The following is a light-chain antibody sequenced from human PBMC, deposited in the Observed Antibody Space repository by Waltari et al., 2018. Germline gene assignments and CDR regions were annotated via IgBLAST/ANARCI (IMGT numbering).Light chain of an antibody. CDR3: HQSYNAPIT. V-gene: IGKV1-39*01. Sequence: DIQMTQSPSSLSASIGDRVSITCRASHNIDTSLNWYQQSQGKAPRRLIYAASSLHSGVPSRFSGSGSGTDFTLTITGLQPEDFATYFCHQSYNAPITFGQGTRLDIK. CDR1: HNIDTS. J-gene: IGKJ5*01. CDR2: AAS.